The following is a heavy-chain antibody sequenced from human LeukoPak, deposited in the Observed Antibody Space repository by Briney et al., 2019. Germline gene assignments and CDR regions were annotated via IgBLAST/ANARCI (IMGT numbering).Heavy chain of an antibody. CDR2: IYYSGST. CDR1: GGSISSYY. D-gene: IGHD5-18*01. J-gene: IGHJ4*02. Sequence: SETLSLTCTVSGGSISSYYWSWIRQPSGKGLEWIGYIYYSGSTNYNPSLKSRVTISVDTSKNQFSLKLSSVTAADTAVYYCASLDTVVGNFDYWGQGTLVTVSS. CDR3: ASLDTVVGNFDY. V-gene: IGHV4-59*01.